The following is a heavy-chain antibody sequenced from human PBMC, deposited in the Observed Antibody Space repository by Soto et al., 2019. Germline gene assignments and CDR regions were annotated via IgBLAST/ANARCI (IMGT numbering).Heavy chain of an antibody. CDR1: GFTFSSYE. J-gene: IGHJ4*02. D-gene: IGHD6-19*01. V-gene: IGHV3-48*03. CDR3: ARELRGIAVAVPGY. CDR2: ISSSGSTI. Sequence: EVQLVESGGGLVQPGGSLRLSCAASGFTFSSYEMNWVRQAPGKGLEWVSYISSSGSTIYYADSVKGRFTITRDNAKNSMYLQMNSMRGEDTAVYYCARELRGIAVAVPGYGGQGTLGTVSS.